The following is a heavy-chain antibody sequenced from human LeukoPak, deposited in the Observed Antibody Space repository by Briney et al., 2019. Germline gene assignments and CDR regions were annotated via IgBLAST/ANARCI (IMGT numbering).Heavy chain of an antibody. CDR2: ISTTSTYI. D-gene: IGHD2-2*01. J-gene: IGHJ5*02. CDR1: GFSLSSYD. CDR3: ARADCFSSTCYLRSSWFDP. V-gene: IGHV3-21*01. Sequence: PGGSLRLSCAASGFSLSSYDMNWVRQAPGKGLEWVSSISTTSTYINYRYSVKGRFTISRDNARNSLYLQMNGLRAEDTAVYYCARADCFSSTCYLRSSWFDPWGQGTLVTVSS.